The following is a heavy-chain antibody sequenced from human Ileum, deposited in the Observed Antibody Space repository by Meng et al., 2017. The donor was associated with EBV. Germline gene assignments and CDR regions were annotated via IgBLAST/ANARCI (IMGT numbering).Heavy chain of an antibody. J-gene: IGHJ4*02. CDR3: VSAYDYGDYEAFAY. V-gene: IGHV4-39*07. Sequence: VQGPGPGPVRPSETLSLTCSVSGYSMSSSNYYWGWIRQSPGKALECIGTIFYRGNTFYNPSLKTRLTISVDTSKNEFSLNLKSVTAADTAVYYCVSAYDYGDYEAFAYWGLGSLVTVSS. CDR2: IFYRGNT. CDR1: GYSMSSSNYY. D-gene: IGHD4-17*01.